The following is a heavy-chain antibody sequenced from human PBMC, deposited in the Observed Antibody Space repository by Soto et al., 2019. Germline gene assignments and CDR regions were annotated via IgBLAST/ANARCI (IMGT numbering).Heavy chain of an antibody. Sequence: LSLTCTVSGGSISSGDYYWSWIRQPPGKGLEWIGYIYYSGSTNYNPSLKSRVTISVDTSKNQFSLNLSSVTAADTAVYYCATLEMATYYYFDYWGQGTLVTVSS. CDR1: GGSISSGDYY. CDR3: ATLEMATYYYFDY. V-gene: IGHV4-61*08. J-gene: IGHJ4*02. CDR2: IYYSGST. D-gene: IGHD5-12*01.